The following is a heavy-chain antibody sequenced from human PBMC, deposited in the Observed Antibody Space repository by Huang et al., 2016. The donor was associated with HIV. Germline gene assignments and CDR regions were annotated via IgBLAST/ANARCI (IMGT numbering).Heavy chain of an antibody. D-gene: IGHD2-15*01. J-gene: IGHJ4*02. CDR3: ARTPYSGSHPDY. V-gene: IGHV1-2*02. CDR1: GYTFTDYF. CDR2: INPLSGVT. Sequence: QVQLVQSGAEVKKPGASVKVSSRTSGYTFTDYFVHWVRQAPGQGLQWMGSINPLSGVTNYAQKFQGRVTMNRDTSIRTVYMELNRLRSDDTALYYCARTPYSGSHPDYWGQGTLVTVSS.